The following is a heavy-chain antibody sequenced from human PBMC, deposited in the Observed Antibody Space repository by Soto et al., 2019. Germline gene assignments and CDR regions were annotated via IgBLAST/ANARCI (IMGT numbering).Heavy chain of an antibody. Sequence: GSLRLSCAASGFTFSSYSMNWVRQAPGKGLEWVSYISSSSSNIYYADSVKGRFTITRDNAKNSLYLQMNCLRDEDTAVFYCARVPGSGPASTDYYGMDVWGQGTTVTVSS. CDR1: GFTFSSYS. D-gene: IGHD3-10*01. CDR2: ISSSSSNI. J-gene: IGHJ6*02. CDR3: ARVPGSGPASTDYYGMDV. V-gene: IGHV3-48*02.